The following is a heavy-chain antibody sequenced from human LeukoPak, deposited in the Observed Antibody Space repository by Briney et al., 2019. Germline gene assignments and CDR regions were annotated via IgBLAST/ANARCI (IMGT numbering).Heavy chain of an antibody. CDR3: AKVSNYYYYYGMDV. Sequence: GGSLRLSCAASGFTFSSYAMYWVRQAPGKGLEWVSGISGSGGSTNYADSVKGRFTISRDSSKNTLYLQMNSLRAEDTAVYYCAKVSNYYYYYGMDVWGQGTTVTVSS. CDR1: GFTFSSYA. J-gene: IGHJ6*02. CDR2: ISGSGGST. V-gene: IGHV3-23*01.